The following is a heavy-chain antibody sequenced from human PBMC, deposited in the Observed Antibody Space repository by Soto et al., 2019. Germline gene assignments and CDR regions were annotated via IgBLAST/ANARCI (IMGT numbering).Heavy chain of an antibody. Sequence: SETLSLTCTVSGGSISSGGYYWSWIRQHPGKGLEWIGYIYYSGSTYYNPSLKSRVTISVDTSKNQFSLKLSSVAAADTAVYYCARAPTIHYYYGMDVWGQGTTVTVSS. J-gene: IGHJ6*02. CDR3: ARAPTIHYYYGMDV. CDR1: GGSISSGGYY. CDR2: IYYSGST. D-gene: IGHD3-9*01. V-gene: IGHV4-31*03.